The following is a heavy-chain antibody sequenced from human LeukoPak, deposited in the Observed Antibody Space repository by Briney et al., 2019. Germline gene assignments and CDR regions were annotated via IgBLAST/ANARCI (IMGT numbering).Heavy chain of an antibody. CDR3: ARDQNGFFGVVTSYYYYGMDV. Sequence: GRSLRLSCAASGFTFSSYAMHWVRQAPGKGLEWVAVISYDGSNKYYADSVKGRFTISRDNSKNTLYLQMNSLRAEDTAVYYCARDQNGFFGVVTSYYYYGMDVWGQGTTATVSS. CDR2: ISYDGSNK. CDR1: GFTFSSYA. V-gene: IGHV3-30-3*01. D-gene: IGHD3-3*01. J-gene: IGHJ6*02.